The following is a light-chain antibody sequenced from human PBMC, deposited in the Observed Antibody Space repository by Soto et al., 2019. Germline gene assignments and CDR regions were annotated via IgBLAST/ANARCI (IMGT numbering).Light chain of an antibody. CDR1: QSISAW. CDR2: DAS. V-gene: IGKV1-5*01. CDR3: QQLSRYPLT. Sequence: DIQMTQSPSTLSATAGDRVTITCRASQSISAWLAWYQQKPGKAPKLLIYDASNLESGVPSRFSGSGSETEFSLTIRALQPEDFATYYCQQLSRYPLTFGGGTKVDNK. J-gene: IGKJ4*01.